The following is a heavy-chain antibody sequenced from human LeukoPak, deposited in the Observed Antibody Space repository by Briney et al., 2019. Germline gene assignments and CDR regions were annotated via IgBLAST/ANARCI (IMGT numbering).Heavy chain of an antibody. Sequence: GASVKVSCKASGGTFSSYAISWVRRAPGQGLEWMGGIIPIFGTANYAQKFQGRVTITADESTSTAYMELSSLRSEDTAVYYCARGRTTFFPPYYWGQGTLVTVSS. D-gene: IGHD3-3*01. V-gene: IGHV1-69*13. J-gene: IGHJ4*02. CDR1: GGTFSSYA. CDR3: ARGRTTFFPPYY. CDR2: IIPIFGTA.